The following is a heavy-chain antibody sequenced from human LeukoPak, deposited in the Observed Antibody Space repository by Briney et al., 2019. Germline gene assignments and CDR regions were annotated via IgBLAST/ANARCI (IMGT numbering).Heavy chain of an antibody. CDR1: GGSISSGGYY. CDR3: ARDLYGDYVAGGNWFDP. Sequence: SETLSLTCTVSGGSISSGGYYWSCIRQHPGKGLEWIGYIYYSGSTYYNPSLKSRVTISVDTSKNQCSLKLSSVTAADTAVYYCARDLYGDYVAGGNWFDPWGQGTLVTVSS. V-gene: IGHV4-31*03. J-gene: IGHJ5*02. CDR2: IYYSGST. D-gene: IGHD4-17*01.